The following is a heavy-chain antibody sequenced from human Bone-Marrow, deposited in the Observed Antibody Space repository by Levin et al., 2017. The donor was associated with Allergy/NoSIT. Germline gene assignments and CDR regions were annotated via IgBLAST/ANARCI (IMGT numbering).Heavy chain of an antibody. CDR1: GLTVSSSY. CDR2: IYSEGNT. J-gene: IGHJ4*02. V-gene: IGHV3-53*01. D-gene: IGHD6-19*01. CDR3: ATSSGWTGMFDY. Sequence: PGGSLRLSCAASGLTVSSSYMSWVRQAPGKGLEWVSVIYSEGNTYYADSLKGRFTISRDNSKNTVFLQMNSLRADDTAVYYCATSSGWTGMFDYWGQGTLLTVSS.